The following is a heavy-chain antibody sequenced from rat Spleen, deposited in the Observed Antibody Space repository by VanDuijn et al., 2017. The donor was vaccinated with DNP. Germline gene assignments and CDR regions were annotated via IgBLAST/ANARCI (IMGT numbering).Heavy chain of an antibody. V-gene: IGHV5-31*01. CDR2: ITSGSGTT. D-gene: IGHD1-11*01. Sequence: EVQLVESGGDLVQPGRSLKLSCVASGFTFSYYWMAWVRQVPGKGLEWIASITSGSGTTSYPDSVKGRFTISRDDAKDTLSLQMNSLRSEDTATYYCARGPNYGSGPDFFDYWGQGVMVTVSS. CDR1: GFTFSYYW. J-gene: IGHJ2*01. CDR3: ARGPNYGSGPDFFDY.